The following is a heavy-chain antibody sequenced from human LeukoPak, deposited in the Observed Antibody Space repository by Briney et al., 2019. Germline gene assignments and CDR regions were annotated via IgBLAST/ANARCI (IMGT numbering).Heavy chain of an antibody. D-gene: IGHD6-13*01. CDR2: INPSSGGT. V-gene: IGHV1-2*02. J-gene: IGHJ4*02. Sequence: EASVKVSCKASGYTFTGYYMHWVRQAPGQGLEWMGWINPSSGGTNYAQKFQGRVTMTRDTSISTAYMELSRLRSDDTAVYYCARARQPRIAAAGVDYWGQGTLVTASS. CDR1: GYTFTGYY. CDR3: ARARQPRIAAAGVDY.